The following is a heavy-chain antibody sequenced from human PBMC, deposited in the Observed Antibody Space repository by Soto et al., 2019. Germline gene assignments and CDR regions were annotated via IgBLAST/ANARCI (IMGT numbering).Heavy chain of an antibody. Sequence: ASVKVSCKASGGTFSSYAISWVRQAPGQGLEWMGGIIPIFGTANYAQKFQGRVTITADESTSTAYMELSSLRSEDTAVYYCARGAHIVVATGYYYYGMDVWGQGTTVTVSS. CDR3: ARGAHIVVATGYYYYGMDV. D-gene: IGHD2-21*02. CDR2: IIPIFGTA. V-gene: IGHV1-69*13. CDR1: GGTFSSYA. J-gene: IGHJ6*02.